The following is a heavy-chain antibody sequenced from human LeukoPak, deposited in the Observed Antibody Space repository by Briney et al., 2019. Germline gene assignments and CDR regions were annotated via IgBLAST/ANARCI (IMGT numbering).Heavy chain of an antibody. CDR3: ARILRGPRRNWFDP. D-gene: IGHD3-3*01. CDR2: IYYSGST. V-gene: IGHV4-31*03. Sequence: PSQTLSLTCTVSGGSTSSGGYYWSLIRQHPGKGLEWIGYIYYSGSTYYNPSLKSRVTISVDTSKNQFSLKLSSVTAADTAVYYCARILRGPRRNWFDPWGQGTLVTVSS. J-gene: IGHJ5*02. CDR1: GGSTSSGGYY.